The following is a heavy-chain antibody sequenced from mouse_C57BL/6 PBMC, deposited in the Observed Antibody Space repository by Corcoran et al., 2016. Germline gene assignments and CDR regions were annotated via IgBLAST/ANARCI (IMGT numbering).Heavy chain of an antibody. D-gene: IGHD2-5*01. CDR2: INPNNGGT. CDR1: GYTFTDYY. Sequence: EVQLQQSGPELVKPGASVKISCKASGYTFTDYYMNWVKQSHGKSLEWIGDINPNNGGTSYNQKFKGKATLTVDKYSSTAYMELRSLTSEDSAVYYCARGNYSNYWYFDVWGTGTTVTVSS. J-gene: IGHJ1*03. CDR3: ARGNYSNYWYFDV. V-gene: IGHV1-26*01.